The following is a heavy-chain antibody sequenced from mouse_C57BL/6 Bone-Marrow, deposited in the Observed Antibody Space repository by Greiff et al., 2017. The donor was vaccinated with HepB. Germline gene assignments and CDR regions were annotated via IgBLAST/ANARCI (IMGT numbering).Heavy chain of an antibody. D-gene: IGHD6-1*01. CDR2: IYPVSSST. V-gene: IGHV1-55*01. J-gene: IGHJ3*01. Sequence: VQLQQPGAELVKPGASVKLSCKASGYTFTSYWITWVKQRPGQGLEWIGDIYPVSSSTNYNEKFKSKATLIVDTSSSPTYMQLSSLTSEDSAVFDSARRPPLRGWFAYWGQGTLVTVSA. CDR1: GYTFTSYW. CDR3: ARRPPLRGWFAY.